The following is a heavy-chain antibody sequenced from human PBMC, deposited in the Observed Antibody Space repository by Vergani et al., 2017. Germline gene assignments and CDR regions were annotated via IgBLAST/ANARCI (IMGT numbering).Heavy chain of an antibody. CDR1: GYTFTGYY. Sequence: QVQLVQSGAEVKKPGASVKVSCKASGYTFTGYYMHWVRQAPGQGLEWMGWINPNSGGTNYAQKFQGRVTITADKSTSTAYMELSSLRSEDTAVYYCARSEGGKGFIDYWGQGTLVTVSS. D-gene: IGHD3-16*01. CDR3: ARSEGGKGFIDY. V-gene: IGHV1-2*02. CDR2: INPNSGGT. J-gene: IGHJ4*02.